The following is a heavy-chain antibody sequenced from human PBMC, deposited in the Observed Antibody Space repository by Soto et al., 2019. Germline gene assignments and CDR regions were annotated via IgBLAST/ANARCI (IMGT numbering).Heavy chain of an antibody. D-gene: IGHD5-12*01. V-gene: IGHV4-39*01. J-gene: IGHJ4*02. CDR2: IYYSGST. CDR3: ARMKRRDGYTSPYFDY. Sequence: QLQLQESGPGLVKPSETLSLTCTVSGGSISSSSYYWGWIRQPPGKGLEWIGSIYYSGSTYYNPSLKSRVTISVDTSKNQFSLKLSSVTAADTAVYYCARMKRRDGYTSPYFDYWGQGTLVTVSS. CDR1: GGSISSSSYY.